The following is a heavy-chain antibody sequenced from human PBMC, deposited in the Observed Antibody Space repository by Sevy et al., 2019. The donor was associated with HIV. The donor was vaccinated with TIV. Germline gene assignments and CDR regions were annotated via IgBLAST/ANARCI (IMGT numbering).Heavy chain of an antibody. V-gene: IGHV1-18*01. Sequence: ASVKVSCKASGYTFTSYGISWVRQAPRQGLEWMGWISAYNGNTNYAQKLQGRVTMTTDTSTSTAYMELRSLRSDDTAVYYCARDSMITFGGVIVMRYWGQGTLVTVSS. D-gene: IGHD3-16*02. J-gene: IGHJ4*02. CDR2: ISAYNGNT. CDR3: ARDSMITFGGVIVMRY. CDR1: GYTFTSYG.